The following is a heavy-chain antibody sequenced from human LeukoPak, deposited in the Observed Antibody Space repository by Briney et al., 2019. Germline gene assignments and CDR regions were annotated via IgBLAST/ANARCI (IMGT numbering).Heavy chain of an antibody. CDR2: INWNGGST. Sequence: GGSLRLSCAASGFTFDDYGMSWVRQAPGKGLEWVSGINWNGGSTGYADSMKGRFTISRDNAKNSLYLQMNSLRAEDTAVYYCARDPGVVITHYGMDVWGQGTTVTVSS. CDR1: GFTFDDYG. CDR3: ARDPGVVITHYGMDV. D-gene: IGHD3-3*01. V-gene: IGHV3-20*04. J-gene: IGHJ6*02.